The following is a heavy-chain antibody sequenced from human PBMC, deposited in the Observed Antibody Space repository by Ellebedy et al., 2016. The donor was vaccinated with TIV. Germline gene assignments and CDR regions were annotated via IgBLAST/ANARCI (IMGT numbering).Heavy chain of an antibody. J-gene: IGHJ4*02. V-gene: IGHV3-74*01. CDR2: INTDGSTT. Sequence: GESLKISCAASGFTFSSYWMHWVRQAPGKGLVWVSHINTDGSTTNYADSVKGRFTISRDNAKNTLYLQMNSLRAEDTAVYYCARLGGHGYSDGLEYWGQGILVIVSS. CDR1: GFTFSSYW. CDR3: ARLGGHGYSDGLEY. D-gene: IGHD5-18*01.